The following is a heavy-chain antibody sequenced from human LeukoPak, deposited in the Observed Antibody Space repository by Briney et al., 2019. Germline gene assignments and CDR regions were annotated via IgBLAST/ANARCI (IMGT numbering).Heavy chain of an antibody. CDR1: GFTFDDYA. Sequence: GGSLRLSCAASGFTFDDYAMHWVRQAPGKGLEWVSGISWNSGSIGYADSVKGRFTISRDNANNSLYLQMNSLRAEDMALYYCAKSPGVNSAPLDPWGQGTLVTVSS. V-gene: IGHV3-9*03. J-gene: IGHJ5*02. CDR2: ISWNSGSI. CDR3: AKSPGVNSAPLDP. D-gene: IGHD3-10*01.